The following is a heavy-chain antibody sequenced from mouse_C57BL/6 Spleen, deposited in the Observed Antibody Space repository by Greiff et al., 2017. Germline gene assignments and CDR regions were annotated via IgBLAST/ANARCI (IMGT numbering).Heavy chain of an antibody. CDR3: ARMDY. J-gene: IGHJ4*01. CDR2: ISDGGSYT. CDR1: GFTFSSYA. V-gene: IGHV5-4*03. Sequence: EVKLMESGGGLVKPGGSLKISCAASGFTFSSYAMSWVRLTPEKRLEWVATISDGGSYTYYPDTVKGRFTMSRDNAKNNLCLPMSHLKSEDTAVYDGARMDYWGQGASVTVSS.